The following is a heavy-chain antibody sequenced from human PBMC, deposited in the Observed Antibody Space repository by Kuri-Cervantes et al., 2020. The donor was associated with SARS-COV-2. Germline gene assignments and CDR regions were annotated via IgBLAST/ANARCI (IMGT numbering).Heavy chain of an antibody. V-gene: IGHV4-4*07. J-gene: IGHJ4*02. CDR1: GASMDNSY. CDR3: ARDRWELHDY. D-gene: IGHD1-26*01. CDR2: IYTSGST. Sequence: GSLRLSCTVSGASMDNSYWSWIRQPAGKGLEWIGRIYTSGSTNYNPSLKSRVTISVDTSKNQFSLKLSSVTAADTAVYYCARDRWELHDYWGQGTLVTDSS.